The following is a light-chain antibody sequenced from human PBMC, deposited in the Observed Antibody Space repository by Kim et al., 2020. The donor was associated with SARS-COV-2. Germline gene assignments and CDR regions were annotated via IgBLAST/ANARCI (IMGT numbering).Light chain of an antibody. CDR1: RLGEKF. J-gene: IGLJ2*01. V-gene: IGLV3-1*01. CDR2: QDT. Sequence: VSVSPRQTASLPCSGYRLGEKFASWYQQMPGQSPILVIYQDTQRAQGIPERFSGSNSGDTATLTIAGTQAMDEAHYYCKTWGTSVVFGGGTQLTAL. CDR3: KTWGTSVV.